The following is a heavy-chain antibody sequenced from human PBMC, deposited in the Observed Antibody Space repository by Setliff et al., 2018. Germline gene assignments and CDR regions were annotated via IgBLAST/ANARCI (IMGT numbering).Heavy chain of an antibody. CDR1: GFTFRVYN. CDR2: ISDDGSDT. V-gene: IGHV3-30*01. D-gene: IGHD1-1*01. CDR3: AKDLSNFVDYGDY. J-gene: IGHJ4*02. Sequence: GGSLRLSCAASGFTFRVYNMHWVRQAPGKGLEWVAFISDDGSDTYFADSANGRFTISRDNSKTTLYLEMNSLRPEDTAVYYCAKDLSNFVDYGDYWGQGTLVTVSS.